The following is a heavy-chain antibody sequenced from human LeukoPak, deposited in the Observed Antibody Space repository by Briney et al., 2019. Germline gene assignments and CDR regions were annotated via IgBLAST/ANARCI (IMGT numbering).Heavy chain of an antibody. D-gene: IGHD2-2*01. CDR2: IIPIFGTA. CDR3: ARVPIVVVPAAARGYYYYMDV. J-gene: IGHJ6*03. CDR1: GYTFSSYA. V-gene: IGHV1-69*13. Sequence: SVKVSCKASGYTFSSYAISWVRQAPGQGLEWMGGIIPIFGTANYAQKFQGRVTITADESTSTAYMELSSLRSEDTAVYYCARVPIVVVPAAARGYYYYMDVWGKGTTVTVSS.